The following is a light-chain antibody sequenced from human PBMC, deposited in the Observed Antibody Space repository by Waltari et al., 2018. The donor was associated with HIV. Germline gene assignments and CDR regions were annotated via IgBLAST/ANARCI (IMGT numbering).Light chain of an antibody. CDR1: QGISNS. CDR3: HQVSSFPLT. Sequence: DIQMTQSPSSVSASVGDRVTTTCRASQGISNSLAWYQPKPGRAPRLLLYAASSLHSGVPSRFSGSGSGTDFTLTVSSLQHEDFATYYCHQVSSFPLTFGGGTKVEIK. J-gene: IGKJ4*01. CDR2: AAS. V-gene: IGKV1-12*01.